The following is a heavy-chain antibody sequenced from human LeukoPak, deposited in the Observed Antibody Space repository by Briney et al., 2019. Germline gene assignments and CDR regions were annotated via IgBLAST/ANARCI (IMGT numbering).Heavy chain of an antibody. CDR1: GFPFSSYA. D-gene: IGHD2-15*01. J-gene: IGHJ6*02. Sequence: GGSLRLSCSASGFPFSSYAMHWVRQAPGKGLEYVSAISDSGGSTYYADSVKGRFTISRDNSKNTLYLQMSSLRAEDTAVYFCVRGYSFGPYGMDVWGQGTMVTVSS. CDR3: VRGYSFGPYGMDV. V-gene: IGHV3-64D*09. CDR2: ISDSGGST.